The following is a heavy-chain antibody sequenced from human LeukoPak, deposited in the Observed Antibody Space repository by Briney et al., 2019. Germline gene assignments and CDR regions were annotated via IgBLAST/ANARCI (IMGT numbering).Heavy chain of an antibody. D-gene: IGHD2-15*01. Sequence: ASVKVSCKASGYTFTSYGISWVRQAPGQGLEWMGWISAYNGNTNYAQKLQGRVTMTTDTSTSTGYMEPRGLRSDDTAVYYCARDRSALALDYWGQGTLVTVSS. CDR3: ARDRSALALDY. CDR2: ISAYNGNT. V-gene: IGHV1-18*01. CDR1: GYTFTSYG. J-gene: IGHJ4*02.